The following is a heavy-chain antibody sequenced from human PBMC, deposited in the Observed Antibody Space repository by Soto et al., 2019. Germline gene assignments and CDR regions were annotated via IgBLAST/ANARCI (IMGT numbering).Heavy chain of an antibody. CDR2: IYWDDDK. CDR3: AHRQIPKYDFWSGYYSNRFDP. J-gene: IGHJ5*02. CDR1: GFSLSTSGVG. V-gene: IGHV2-5*02. Sequence: SGPTLVNPTQTLTLTCTFSGFSLSTSGVGVGWIRQPPGKALEWLALIYWDDDKRYSPSLKSRLTITKDTSKNQVVLTMTNMDPVDTATYYCAHRQIPKYDFWSGYYSNRFDPWGQGTLVTVSS. D-gene: IGHD3-3*01.